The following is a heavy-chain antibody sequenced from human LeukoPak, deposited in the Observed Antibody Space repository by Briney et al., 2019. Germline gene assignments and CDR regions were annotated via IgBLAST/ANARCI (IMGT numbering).Heavy chain of an antibody. V-gene: IGHV4-59*01. Sequence: SETLSLTCTVSGASISYYYWSWIRQPPGKGLEWIGYIYYSGSTNYNPSLKSRVTISVGTSKNQFSLKLSSVTAADTAVYYCARDGSGFDYWGQGTLVTVSS. J-gene: IGHJ4*02. CDR3: ARDGSGFDY. CDR1: GASISYYY. CDR2: IYYSGST.